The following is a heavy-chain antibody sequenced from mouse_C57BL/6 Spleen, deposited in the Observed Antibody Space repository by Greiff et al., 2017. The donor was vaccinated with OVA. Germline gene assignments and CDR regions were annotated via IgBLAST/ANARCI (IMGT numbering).Heavy chain of an antibody. CDR2: IYPRSGNT. D-gene: IGHD1-1*01. CDR3: AKFITTVVDAWFAY. Sequence: QVQLKESGAELARPGPSVKLSCKASGYTFTSYGISWVKQRTGQGLEWIGEIYPRSGNTYYNEKFKGKATLTADKSSSTAYMELRSLTSEDSAVYFCAKFITTVVDAWFAYWGQGTLVTVSA. CDR1: GYTFTSYG. J-gene: IGHJ3*01. V-gene: IGHV1-81*01.